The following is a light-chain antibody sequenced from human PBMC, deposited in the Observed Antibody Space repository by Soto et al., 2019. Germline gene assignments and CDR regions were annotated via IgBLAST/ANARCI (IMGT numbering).Light chain of an antibody. CDR3: QQYYSYPPT. Sequence: IRMTQSPSSFSASTGDRVTITCRASQGISSYLAWYQQKPGKASKLLIYAASTLQSGVPSRFSGSGSGTDFTLTISCLQSEDFATYYCQQYYSYPPTFGGGTKVEIK. CDR2: AAS. J-gene: IGKJ4*01. CDR1: QGISSY. V-gene: IGKV1-8*01.